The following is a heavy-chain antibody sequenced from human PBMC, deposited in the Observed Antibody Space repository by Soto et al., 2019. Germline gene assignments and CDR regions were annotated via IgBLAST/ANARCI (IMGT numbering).Heavy chain of an antibody. D-gene: IGHD5-12*01. CDR3: ARHRSGYDHRENYYYYYGMDV. CDR2: IDPSDSYT. V-gene: IGHV5-10-1*01. CDR1: GYSFTSYW. Sequence: GESLKISCKGSGYSFTSYWISWARQMPGKGLEWMGRIDPSDSYTNYSPSFQGHVTISADKSISTAYLQWSSLKASDTAMYYCARHRSGYDHRENYYYYYGMDVWGQGTTVTVSS. J-gene: IGHJ6*02.